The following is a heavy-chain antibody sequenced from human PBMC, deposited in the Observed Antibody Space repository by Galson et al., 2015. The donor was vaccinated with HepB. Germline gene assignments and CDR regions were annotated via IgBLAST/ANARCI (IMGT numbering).Heavy chain of an antibody. Sequence: SLRLSCAASGFTFSSYAMHWVRQAPGKGLEWVAVISYDGSNKYYADSVKGRFTISRDNSKNTLYLQMNSLRAEDTAVYYCARVMSARDQGYCSGGSCYHTSYYDSSGYYLVGPVDYWGQGTLVTVSS. D-gene: IGHD2-15*01. CDR2: ISYDGSNK. J-gene: IGHJ4*02. CDR1: GFTFSSYA. CDR3: ARVMSARDQGYCSGGSCYHTSYYDSSGYYLVGPVDY. V-gene: IGHV3-30*04.